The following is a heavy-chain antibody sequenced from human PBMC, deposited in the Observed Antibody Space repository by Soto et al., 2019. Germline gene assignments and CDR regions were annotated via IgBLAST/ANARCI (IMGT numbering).Heavy chain of an antibody. Sequence: EVLLVESGGGLVQPGGSLKLSCAASGFVFKDSSIHWVRQASGKGLEWVGCIRDRAFSYATAYAASVKGRFTISRDDSTNTAYLQMNSLKTEDTAIYYCTRLISAAQDYWGQGTLVTVSS. D-gene: IGHD3-10*01. J-gene: IGHJ4*02. CDR3: TRLISAAQDY. V-gene: IGHV3-73*01. CDR2: IRDRAFSYAT. CDR1: GFVFKDSS.